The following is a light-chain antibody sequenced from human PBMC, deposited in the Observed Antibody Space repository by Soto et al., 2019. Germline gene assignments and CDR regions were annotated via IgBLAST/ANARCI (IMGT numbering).Light chain of an antibody. CDR1: QSVSNY. J-gene: IGKJ3*01. V-gene: IGKV3-11*01. CDR2: GAS. CDR3: QHRSTGEFT. Sequence: EIVLTQSSATLSLSPGERATLSCRASQSVSNYLAWYQQKPGQAPRLLIHGASNRATGIPARFSGSGSGTYFSLTISSLEPEDSAVYYWQHRSTGEFTFGPWTKVDIK.